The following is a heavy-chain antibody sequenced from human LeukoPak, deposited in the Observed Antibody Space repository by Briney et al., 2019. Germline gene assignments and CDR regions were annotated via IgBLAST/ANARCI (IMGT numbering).Heavy chain of an antibody. CDR1: GFTFNNFG. J-gene: IGHJ4*02. Sequence: GRSLRLSCAASGFTFNNFGMHWVRQAPGKGLEWVSFIGYEGVHKYYADSVKGRFTISKDNSKATLYLQMNSLRPEDTAVYYCAKDLHGGYSSDYWGQGTLVTVFS. V-gene: IGHV3-30*02. CDR3: AKDLHGGYSSDY. CDR2: IGYEGVHK. D-gene: IGHD4-23*01.